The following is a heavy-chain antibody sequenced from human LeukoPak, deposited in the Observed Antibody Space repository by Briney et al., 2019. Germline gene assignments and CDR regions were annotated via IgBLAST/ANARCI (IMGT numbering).Heavy chain of an antibody. D-gene: IGHD2-15*01. CDR3: ARDRRMVAATPFDY. V-gene: IGHV1-2*02. J-gene: IGHJ4*02. CDR1: GYTFTGYY. Sequence: ASVKVSCKASGYTFTGYYMHWVRQAPGQGLEWMGWINPNSGGTNYAQKFQGRVTMTRDTSISTAYMELSRLRSDDTAVYYCARDRRMVAATPFDYWGQGTLVTVSP. CDR2: INPNSGGT.